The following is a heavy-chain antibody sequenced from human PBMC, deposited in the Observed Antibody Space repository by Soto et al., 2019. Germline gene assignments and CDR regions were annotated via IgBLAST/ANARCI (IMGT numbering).Heavy chain of an antibody. V-gene: IGHV3-74*01. D-gene: IGHD2-8*01. CDR1: GFTFSSYW. J-gene: IGHJ5*02. Sequence: EVQLVESGGGLVQPGGSLRLSCAASGFTFSSYWMHWVRQAPGKGLVWVSRINSDGSSTSYADSVKGRFTISRDNAKNTLYLQMNSLRAEDTAVYYCARDQEAGVYAIQVGWFDPWGQGTLVTVSS. CDR2: INSDGSST. CDR3: ARDQEAGVYAIQVGWFDP.